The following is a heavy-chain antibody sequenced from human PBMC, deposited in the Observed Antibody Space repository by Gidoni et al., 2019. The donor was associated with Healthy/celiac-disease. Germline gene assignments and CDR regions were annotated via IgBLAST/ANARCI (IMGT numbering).Heavy chain of an antibody. CDR2: IFSNDEK. V-gene: IGHV2-26*01. Sequence: QVTLKASRPVLVKPTETLTLTCTVSWFSLSNARMGVSWIRQPPGKALEWLAHIFSNDEKSYSTCLKSSLTIYKDTSKSQVVLTMTNMDPVDTATYYCARILGSAPSQFVLGYWGQGILVTVSS. D-gene: IGHD6-6*01. CDR3: ARILGSAPSQFVLGY. J-gene: IGHJ4*02. CDR1: WFSLSNARMG.